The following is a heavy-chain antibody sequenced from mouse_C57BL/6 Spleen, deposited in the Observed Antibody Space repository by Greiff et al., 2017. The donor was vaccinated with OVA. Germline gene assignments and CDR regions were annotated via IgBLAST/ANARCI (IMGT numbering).Heavy chain of an antibody. J-gene: IGHJ2*01. CDR2: ISSGSSTI. D-gene: IGHD2-1*01. CDR3: ARSHYGNYVGFDY. Sequence: EVQRVESGGGLVKPGGSLKLSCAASGFTFSDYGMHWVRQAPEKGLEWVAYISSGSSTIYYADTVKGRFTISRDNAKNTLFLQMTSLRSEDTAMYYGARSHYGNYVGFDYWGQGTTLTVSS. CDR1: GFTFSDYG. V-gene: IGHV5-17*01.